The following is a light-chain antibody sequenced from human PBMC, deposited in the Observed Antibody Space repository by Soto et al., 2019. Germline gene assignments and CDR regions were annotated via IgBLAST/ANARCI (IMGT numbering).Light chain of an antibody. CDR3: KQSYSTPPA. CDR1: QSISNW. Sequence: DIQMTQSPSTLPASVGDRVTITCRASQSISNWLAWYQQKPGTAPKVLIYHASNLQSGVPSRFSGSGSGSDFTLTIRSLQPEDFATYYCKQSYSTPPAFGQGTKVDIK. V-gene: IGKV1-39*01. J-gene: IGKJ1*01. CDR2: HAS.